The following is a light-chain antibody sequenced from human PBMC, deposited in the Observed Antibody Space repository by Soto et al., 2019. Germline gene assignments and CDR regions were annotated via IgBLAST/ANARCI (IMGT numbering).Light chain of an antibody. CDR1: SSNIGAGYD. CDR2: GNS. J-gene: IGLJ3*02. Sequence: QSVLPQPPSVSGAPGQRVTISCTGCSSNIGAGYDVHWYQQLPGTAPKLLIYGNSNRPSGVPDRFSGSKSGTSASLAITGLQAEDEADYYCQSYDSSLSGWVFGGGTKLTVL. CDR3: QSYDSSLSGWV. V-gene: IGLV1-40*01.